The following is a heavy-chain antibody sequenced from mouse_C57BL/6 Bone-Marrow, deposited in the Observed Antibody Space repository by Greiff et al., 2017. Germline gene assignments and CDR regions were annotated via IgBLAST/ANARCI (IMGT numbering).Heavy chain of an antibody. V-gene: IGHV1-54*01. CDR1: GYAFTNYL. CDR2: INPGSGGT. Sequence: VQLQQSGAELVRPGTSVKVSCKAFGYAFTNYLIEWVKQRPGQGLEWIGVINPGSGGTNYNEKFKGKATLTADKSSSTAYMQLSSLTSEDSAVYFCARSKNWDSGFAYWGQGTLVTVSA. J-gene: IGHJ3*01. CDR3: ARSKNWDSGFAY. D-gene: IGHD4-1*01.